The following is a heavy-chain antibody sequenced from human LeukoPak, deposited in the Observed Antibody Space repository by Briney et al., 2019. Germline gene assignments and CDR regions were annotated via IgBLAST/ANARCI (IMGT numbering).Heavy chain of an antibody. J-gene: IGHJ4*02. CDR3: ARGPSGGNKLWMDY. D-gene: IGHD2-21*01. Sequence: GGSLRLSCAASGFTFSDYYMSWIRQAPGKGLEWVSYISFSGSTIYYADSVKGRFTISRDNGKNSLYLQMNSLRAEDTAVYYCARGPSGGNKLWMDYWGQGTLVTVSS. V-gene: IGHV3-11*04. CDR1: GFTFSDYY. CDR2: ISFSGSTI.